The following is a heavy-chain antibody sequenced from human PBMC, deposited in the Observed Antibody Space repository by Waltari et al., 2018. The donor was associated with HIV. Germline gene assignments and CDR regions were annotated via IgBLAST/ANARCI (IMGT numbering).Heavy chain of an antibody. CDR2: IKSEEDGGTT. CDR1: GFTLPTAW. V-gene: IGHV3-15*01. Sequence: EVQLVESGGGLVKPGVSLRLSCAASGFTLPTAWMSWVRQAPGKGLEWVGRIKSEEDGGTTDYAAPVKGRFTISRDDSKNALYLQMNSLKTEDTALYYCTSTGGGITDYWGQGTLVTVSS. J-gene: IGHJ4*02. CDR3: TSTGGGITDY. D-gene: IGHD2-15*01.